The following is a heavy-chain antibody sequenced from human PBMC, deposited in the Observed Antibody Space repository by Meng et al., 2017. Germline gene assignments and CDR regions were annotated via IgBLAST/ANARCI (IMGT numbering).Heavy chain of an antibody. CDR1: GFTFSSYA. V-gene: IGHV3-30*04. D-gene: IGHD3-10*01. Sequence: VQLVGSGGGVVQPGRSLSLSCAASGFTFSSYAMHWVRQAPGKGLEWVAVISYDGSNKYYADSVKGRFTISRDNSKNTLYLQMNSLRAEDTAVYYCARDPYGSGTGFDYWGQGTLVTVSS. J-gene: IGHJ4*02. CDR3: ARDPYGSGTGFDY. CDR2: ISYDGSNK.